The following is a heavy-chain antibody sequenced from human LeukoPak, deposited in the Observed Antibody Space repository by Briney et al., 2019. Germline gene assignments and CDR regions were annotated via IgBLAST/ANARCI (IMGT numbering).Heavy chain of an antibody. V-gene: IGHV4-59*01. J-gene: IGHJ4*02. CDR2: IYYSGST. Sequence: SETLSLTCTVSGGSISSYYWSWIRQPPGKGLEWIGYIYYSGSTNYNPPLKSRVTISVDTSKNQFSLKLSSVTAADTAVYYCAIYYYDSSGYYLPTDYWGQGTLVTVSS. CDR1: GGSISSYY. D-gene: IGHD3-22*01. CDR3: AIYYYDSSGYYLPTDY.